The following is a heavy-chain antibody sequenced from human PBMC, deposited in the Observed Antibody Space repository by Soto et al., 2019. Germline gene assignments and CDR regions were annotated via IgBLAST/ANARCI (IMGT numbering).Heavy chain of an antibody. D-gene: IGHD6-13*01. CDR1: GYSFTSYW. CDR2: IDPSDSYT. Sequence: PGESLKISCKGSGYSFTSYWISWVRQMPGKGLEWMGRIDPSDSYTNYSPSFQGHVTISADKSISTAYLQWSSLKASDTAMYYCASSSSWYRRVNYYYYGMDVWGQGTTVTAP. CDR3: ASSSSWYRRVNYYYYGMDV. J-gene: IGHJ6*02. V-gene: IGHV5-10-1*01.